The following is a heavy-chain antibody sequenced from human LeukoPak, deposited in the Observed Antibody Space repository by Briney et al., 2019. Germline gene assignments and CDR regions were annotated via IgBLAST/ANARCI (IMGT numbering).Heavy chain of an antibody. Sequence: PSQTLSLTCTVSGGSISSGGYYWSWIRQPPGKGLEWIGEINHSGSTNYNPSLKSRVTISVDTSKNQFSLKLRSVTAADTAVYFCAREASRARTYYFDYWGQGTLLTVSS. CDR3: AREASRARTYYFDY. V-gene: IGHV4-61*08. CDR1: GGSISSGGYY. CDR2: INHSGST. D-gene: IGHD3-10*01. J-gene: IGHJ4*02.